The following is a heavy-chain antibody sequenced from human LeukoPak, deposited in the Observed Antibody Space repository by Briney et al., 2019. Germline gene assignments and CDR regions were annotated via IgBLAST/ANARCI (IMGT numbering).Heavy chain of an antibody. J-gene: IGHJ4*02. V-gene: IGHV3-23*01. Sequence: GGSLRLSCAASGFTFSSYAMNWVRQVPGKGLEWVSTIVGDGNKAYYADSVKGRFDISRDNSQNTLYLQMNSLRAEDTSIYYCARVANDNYPIDYWGQGTLVTVSS. CDR2: IVGDGNKA. CDR1: GFTFSSYA. D-gene: IGHD1-1*01. CDR3: ARVANDNYPIDY.